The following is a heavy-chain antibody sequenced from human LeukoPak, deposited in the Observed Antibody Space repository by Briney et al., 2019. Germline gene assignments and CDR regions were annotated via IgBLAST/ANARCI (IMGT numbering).Heavy chain of an antibody. D-gene: IGHD3-10*01. J-gene: IGHJ6*03. V-gene: IGHV1-8*01. CDR3: ARGLRSGGLLWFREFMPPGIGHNYYYYYMDV. CDR1: GYTFTSYD. CDR2: MNPNSGNT. Sequence: ASVKVSCKASGYTFTSYDINWVRQATGQGLEWMGWMNPNSGNTGYAQKFQGRVTMTRNTSISTAYMELSSLRSEDTAVYYCARGLRSGGLLWFREFMPPGIGHNYYYYYMDVRGKGTTVTVSS.